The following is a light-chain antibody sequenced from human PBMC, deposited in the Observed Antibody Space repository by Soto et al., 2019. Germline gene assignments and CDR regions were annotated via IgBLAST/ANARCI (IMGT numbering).Light chain of an antibody. CDR3: GTWDYSLSAVV. CDR2: ENN. V-gene: IGLV1-51*02. Sequence: SVLTQPPSVSAAPGQKVTISCSGSSSNIGNNYVSWYQQLPGTAPNLLIYENNKRPSGIPDRFSGSKSGTSATLGISGLQTGDEANYYCGTWDYSLSAVVFGGGTKLTVL. CDR1: SSNIGNNY. J-gene: IGLJ2*01.